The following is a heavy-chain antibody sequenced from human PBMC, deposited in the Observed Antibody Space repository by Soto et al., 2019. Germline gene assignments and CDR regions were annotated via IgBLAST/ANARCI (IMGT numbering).Heavy chain of an antibody. CDR2: IFPGDSHA. D-gene: IGHD5-12*01. V-gene: IGHV5-51*01. Sequence: GESLKISCKGSGDSFTSYWIGWVRQMPGKGLEWMGIIFPGDSHARYSPSFQGQVTISADKSISTAYLQWGTLKASDTAIYYCARADSGYVGYFDYWGQGTLVTVSS. J-gene: IGHJ4*02. CDR3: ARADSGYVGYFDY. CDR1: GDSFTSYW.